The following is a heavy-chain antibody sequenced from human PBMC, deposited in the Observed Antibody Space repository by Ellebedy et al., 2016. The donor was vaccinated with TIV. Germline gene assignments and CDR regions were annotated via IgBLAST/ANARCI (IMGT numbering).Heavy chain of an antibody. CDR3: ARESLEVVNLDR. D-gene: IGHD2-21*01. CDR2: IGSEGSRI. CDR1: GFTFSFHW. J-gene: IGHJ5*02. Sequence: HTGGSLRLSCVASGFTFSFHWMNWVRQDPGKGLVWVARIGSEGSRISSADSVKGRFTISRDNAKNTLFLQMSSLRVEDTAIYYCARESLEVVNLDRWGQGTLVTVSS. V-gene: IGHV3-74*01.